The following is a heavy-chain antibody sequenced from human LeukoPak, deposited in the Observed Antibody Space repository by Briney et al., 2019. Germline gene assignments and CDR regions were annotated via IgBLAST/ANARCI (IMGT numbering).Heavy chain of an antibody. Sequence: PGGSLRLSCAASGFTFSSYSMNWVRQAPGKGLEWVSSIRSSSSYIYYADSVKGRFTISRDNAKNSLYLQMNSLRAEDTAVYYCARDLDFWSGYPEYYFDYWGQGTLVTVSS. CDR2: IRSSSSYI. D-gene: IGHD3-3*01. V-gene: IGHV3-21*01. J-gene: IGHJ4*02. CDR3: ARDLDFWSGYPEYYFDY. CDR1: GFTFSSYS.